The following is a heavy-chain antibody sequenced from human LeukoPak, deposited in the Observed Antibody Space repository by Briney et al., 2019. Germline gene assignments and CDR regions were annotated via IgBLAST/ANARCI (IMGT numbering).Heavy chain of an antibody. J-gene: IGHJ5*02. V-gene: IGHV4-39*01. CDR3: ARIIEMATIFAPFDP. CDR1: GGSISSSNYY. Sequence: SETLSLTCTVSGGSISSSNYYWGWIRQPPRKGLEWIGSIYYSGSTYYSPSLKSRVTISVDTSKNQFSLKLSSVTAADTAVYYCARIIEMATIFAPFDPWGQGTLVTVS. D-gene: IGHD5-24*01. CDR2: IYYSGST.